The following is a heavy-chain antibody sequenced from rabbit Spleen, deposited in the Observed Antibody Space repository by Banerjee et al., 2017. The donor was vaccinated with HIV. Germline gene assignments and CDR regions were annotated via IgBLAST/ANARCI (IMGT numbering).Heavy chain of an antibody. J-gene: IGHJ6*01. CDR2: IEGGSSSFT. CDR1: GVSFSDSSY. D-gene: IGHD1-1*01. CDR3: ARDTSSSFSSYGMDL. V-gene: IGHV1S45*01. Sequence: QQQLVESGGGLVKPEGSLTLTCIASGVSFSDSSYMCWVRQAPGKGLEWIACIEGGSSSFTYFASWAKGRFTISKTSSTTVTLQMTSLTAADTATYFCARDTSSSFSSYGMDLWGPGTLVTV.